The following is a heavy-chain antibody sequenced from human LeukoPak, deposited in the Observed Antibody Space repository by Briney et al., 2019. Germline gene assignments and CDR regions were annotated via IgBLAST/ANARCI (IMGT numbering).Heavy chain of an antibody. V-gene: IGHV3-23*01. CDR2: ISGSGGST. CDR3: AKGSVWGSYRPTQIDY. CDR1: GFTFSLYA. D-gene: IGHD3-16*02. Sequence: PGGSLRLSCAASGFTFSLYAMNWVRQAPGKGLEWVSAISGSGGSTYYADSVKGRFTISRDNSKNTLYLQMNSLRAEDTAVYYCAKGSVWGSYRPTQIDYWGQGTLVTVSS. J-gene: IGHJ4*02.